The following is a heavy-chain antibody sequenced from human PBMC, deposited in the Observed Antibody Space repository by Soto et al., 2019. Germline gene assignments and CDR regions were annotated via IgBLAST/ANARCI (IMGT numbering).Heavy chain of an antibody. D-gene: IGHD3-3*01. V-gene: IGHV3-21*01. CDR3: ARDGALTYYDFWSGYTDY. Sequence: EVQLVESGGGLVKPGGSLRLSCAASGFTFSSYSMNWVRQAPGKGLEWVSSISSSSSYIYYADSVKGRFTISRDNAKNSLYLQMNSLRAEDTAVYYCARDGALTYYDFWSGYTDYWGQGTLVTVSS. CDR2: ISSSSSYI. CDR1: GFTFSSYS. J-gene: IGHJ4*02.